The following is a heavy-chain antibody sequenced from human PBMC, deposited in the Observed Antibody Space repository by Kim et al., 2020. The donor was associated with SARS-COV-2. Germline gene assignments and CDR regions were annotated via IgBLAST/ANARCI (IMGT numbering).Heavy chain of an antibody. CDR1: GFTFSSYA. D-gene: IGHD3-22*01. CDR2: ISGSGGST. V-gene: IGHV3-23*01. CDR3: AKDHFKDYGSKKGFSYDSSGYSSDAFDI. Sequence: GGSLRLSCAASGFTFSSYAMSWVRQAPGKGLEWVSAISGSGGSTYYADSVKGRFTISRDNSKNTLYLQMNSLRAEDTAVYYCAKDHFKDYGSKKGFSYDSSGYSSDAFDIWGQGTMVTVSS. J-gene: IGHJ3*02.